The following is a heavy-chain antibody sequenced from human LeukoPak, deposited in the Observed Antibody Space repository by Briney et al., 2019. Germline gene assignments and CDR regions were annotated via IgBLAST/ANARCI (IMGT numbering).Heavy chain of an antibody. CDR1: GFTFSSYS. CDR2: ISSSSSPI. V-gene: IGHV3-48*04. J-gene: IGHJ3*02. D-gene: IGHD3-9*01. CDR3: ARVSDYDILTGHYSGAFDI. Sequence: GGSLRLSYAASGFTFSSYSMNRVRQAPGKGLEWVSYISSSSSPIYYADSVKGRFTISRDNAKNSLYLQMNSLRAEDTAVYYCARVSDYDILTGHYSGAFDIWGQGTMVTVSS.